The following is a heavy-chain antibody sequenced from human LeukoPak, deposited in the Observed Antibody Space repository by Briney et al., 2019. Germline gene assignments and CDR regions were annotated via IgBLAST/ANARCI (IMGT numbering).Heavy chain of an antibody. CDR2: INSDGSST. D-gene: IGHD6-13*01. CDR1: GFTFSSYW. CDR3: ARDEGLSSSWYPMVYYYYGMDV. Sequence: RPGGSLRLSCAASGFTFSSYWMHWVRQAPGKGLVWVSRINSDGSSTSYADSVKGRFTISRDNAKNTLYLQMNSLRAEDTAVYYCARDEGLSSSWYPMVYYYYGMDVWGQGTTVTVSS. J-gene: IGHJ6*02. V-gene: IGHV3-74*01.